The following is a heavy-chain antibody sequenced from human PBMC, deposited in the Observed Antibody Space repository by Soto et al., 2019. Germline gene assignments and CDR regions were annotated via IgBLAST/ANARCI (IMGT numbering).Heavy chain of an antibody. CDR2: ISSSSSYI. J-gene: IGHJ4*01. D-gene: IGHD5-18*01. Sequence: EVQLVESGGGLVKPGGSLRLSCAASGFTFSSYSMNWVRQAPGKGLEWVSSISSSSSYIYYADSVKGRFTISRDNANTSLELQMNSLRAEDTGVYCGDRDPPGYSYGYGLSYWGHGPLVTVSS. CDR1: GFTFSSYS. CDR3: DRDPPGYSYGYGLSY. V-gene: IGHV3-21*01.